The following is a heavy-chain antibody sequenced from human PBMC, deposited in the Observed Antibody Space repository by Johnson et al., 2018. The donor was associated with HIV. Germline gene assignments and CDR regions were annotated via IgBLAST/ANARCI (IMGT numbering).Heavy chain of an antibody. J-gene: IGHJ3*02. CDR1: GFTFADYG. CDR2: IAHDESIT. D-gene: IGHD6-6*01. V-gene: IGHV3-30*02. CDR3: AKGGGVSLSDAFDI. Sequence: QVQLVESGGGVVQPGGSLRLSCATSGFTFADYGMHWVRQPPGKGLEWVAFIAHDESITHYADSVKGRFTISRDNSKNTLYLQMNSLRAEDTAVYYCAKGGGVSLSDAFDIWGQGTMVTVSS.